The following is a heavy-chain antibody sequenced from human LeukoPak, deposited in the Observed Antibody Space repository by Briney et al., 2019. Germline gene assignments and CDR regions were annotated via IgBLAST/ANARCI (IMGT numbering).Heavy chain of an antibody. CDR2: ISSSSSYI. CDR3: ARELNIVATITSDY. Sequence: GSLRLSCAASGFTFSDYYMSWIRQAPGKGLEWVSSISSSSSYIYYADSVKGRFTISRDNAKNSLYLQMNSLRAEDTAVYYCARELNIVATITSDYWGQGTLVTVSS. CDR1: GFTFSDYY. D-gene: IGHD5-12*01. V-gene: IGHV3-11*06. J-gene: IGHJ4*02.